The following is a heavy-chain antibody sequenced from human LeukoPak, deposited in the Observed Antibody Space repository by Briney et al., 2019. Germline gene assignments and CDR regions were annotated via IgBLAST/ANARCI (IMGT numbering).Heavy chain of an antibody. CDR3: ARDLTGYSSSWSGSY. CDR1: GFTFSSYA. V-gene: IGHV3-64*04. Sequence: GGSLRLSCSASGFTFSSYAMHWVRQAPGKGLEYVSAISSNGGSTYYADSVKGRFTISRDNSKNTLYLQMNSLRAEDTAVYYCARDLTGYSSSWSGSYWGQGTLVTVSS. CDR2: ISSNGGST. D-gene: IGHD6-13*01. J-gene: IGHJ4*02.